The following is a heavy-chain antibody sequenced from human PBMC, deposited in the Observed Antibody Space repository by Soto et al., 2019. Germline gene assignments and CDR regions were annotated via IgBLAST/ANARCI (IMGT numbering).Heavy chain of an antibody. D-gene: IGHD3-3*01. CDR2: IYYSGST. CDR1: GGSISSGGYY. V-gene: IGHV4-31*03. J-gene: IGHJ6*03. Sequence: SETLSLTCTVSGGSISSGGYYWSWIRQHPGKGLEWIGYIYYSGSTYYNPSLKSRVTISVDTSKNQFSLKLSSVTAADTAVYYCASKNVLRFLEWFSPTEYYYYYMDVWGKGTTVTVSS. CDR3: ASKNVLRFLEWFSPTEYYYYYMDV.